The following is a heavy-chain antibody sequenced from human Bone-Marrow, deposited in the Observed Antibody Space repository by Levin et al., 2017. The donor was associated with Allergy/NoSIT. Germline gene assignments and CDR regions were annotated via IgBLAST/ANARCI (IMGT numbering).Heavy chain of an antibody. CDR3: VRQLVTYDAFDI. CDR2: ISSGDSAI. Sequence: GGSLRLSCAASGFTFRNYEMNWVRQAPGKGLEWVSYISSGDSAIYYADSVKGRFAISRDNAKNSLFLQMNSLRAEDTAVYYCVRQLVTYDAFDIWGQGTMVTVSS. D-gene: IGHD2-21*02. J-gene: IGHJ3*02. V-gene: IGHV3-48*03. CDR1: GFTFRNYE.